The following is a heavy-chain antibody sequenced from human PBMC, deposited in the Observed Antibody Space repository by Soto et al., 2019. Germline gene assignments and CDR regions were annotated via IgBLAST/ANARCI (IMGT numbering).Heavy chain of an antibody. D-gene: IGHD6-13*01. CDR2: IYYSGST. J-gene: IGHJ6*02. V-gene: IGHV4-59*01. Sequence: SETLSLSYTVSGGSISSYYWSWIRQPPGKGLEWIGYIYYSGSTNYNPSLKSRVTISVDTSKNQFSLKLSFVTAADTAVYYCAQLVLGGNYYYGMDVWGQGTTVTVS. CDR3: AQLVLGGNYYYGMDV. CDR1: GGSISSYY.